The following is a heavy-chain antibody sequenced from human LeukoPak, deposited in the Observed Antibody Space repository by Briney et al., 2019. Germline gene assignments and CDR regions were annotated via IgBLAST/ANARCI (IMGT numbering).Heavy chain of an antibody. CDR1: GYTFTGYY. D-gene: IGHD3-3*01. CDR2: INPNSGGT. J-gene: IGHJ4*02. V-gene: IGHV1-2*02. CDR3: ARALTIFGVVISLDPFDY. Sequence: GESLKISCKGSGYTFTGYYMHWVRQAPGQGLEWMGWINPNSGGTNYAQKFQGRVTMTRDTSISTAYMELSRLRSDDTAVYYCARALTIFGVVISLDPFDYWGQGTLVTVSS.